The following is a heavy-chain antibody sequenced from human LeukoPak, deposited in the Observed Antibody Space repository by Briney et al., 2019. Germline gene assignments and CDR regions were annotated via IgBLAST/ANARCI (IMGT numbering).Heavy chain of an antibody. J-gene: IGHJ4*02. D-gene: IGHD3-10*01. CDR3: ARGRFCTSGSYYNRLDY. CDR1: GYTFTGYY. V-gene: IGHV1-2*02. CDR2: INPDSGGT. Sequence: ASVKVSCKASGYTFTGYYIHWVRQAPGQGLEWMGWINPDSGGTNYAQKFQGRVTMTWDTSISTAYMELSRLRSDDTAIYYCARGRFCTSGSYYNRLDYWGQGTLVTVSS.